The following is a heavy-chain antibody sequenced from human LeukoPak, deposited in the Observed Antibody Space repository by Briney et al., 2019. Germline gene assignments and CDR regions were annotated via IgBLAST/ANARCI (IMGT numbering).Heavy chain of an antibody. Sequence: SETLSLTCTVSGGSISSYYWSWIRQPAGKGLEWIGRIYTSGSTNYNPSLKSRVTISVDTSKNQFSLKLSSVTAADTAVYYCARLRITMIVVVITHGGYFDYWGQGTLVTVSS. CDR2: IYTSGST. D-gene: IGHD3-22*01. CDR1: GGSISSYY. J-gene: IGHJ4*02. V-gene: IGHV4-4*07. CDR3: ARLRITMIVVVITHGGYFDY.